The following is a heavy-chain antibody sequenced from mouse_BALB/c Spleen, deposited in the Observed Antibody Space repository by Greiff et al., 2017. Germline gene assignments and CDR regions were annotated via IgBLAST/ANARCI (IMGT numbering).Heavy chain of an antibody. J-gene: IGHJ4*01. CDR2: IDPANGNT. CDR3: ARENDGSSYYAMDY. V-gene: IGHV14-3*02. Sequence: VQLQQSGAELVKPGASVKLSCTASGFNIKDTYMHWVKQRPEQGLEWIGRIDPANGNTKYDPKFQGKATITADTSSNTAYLQLSSLTSEDTAVYYCARENDGSSYYAMDYWGQGTSVTVAS. D-gene: IGHD1-1*01. CDR1: GFNIKDTY.